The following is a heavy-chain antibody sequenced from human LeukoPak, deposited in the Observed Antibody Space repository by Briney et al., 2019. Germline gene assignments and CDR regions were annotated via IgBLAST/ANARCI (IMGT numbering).Heavy chain of an antibody. CDR1: GFTVSSNY. V-gene: IGHV3-66*01. CDR2: MYSGGST. CDR3: ARDFLTNTFDI. D-gene: IGHD2-8*01. J-gene: IGHJ3*02. Sequence: PGGSLRLSCAGSGFTVSSNYMSWVRQAPGKGLEWVSLMYSGGSTYYADSVKGRFTISRDKSKNTLYLQMNSLRAWTMDVYYCARDFLTNTFDIWGQGTMVTVSS.